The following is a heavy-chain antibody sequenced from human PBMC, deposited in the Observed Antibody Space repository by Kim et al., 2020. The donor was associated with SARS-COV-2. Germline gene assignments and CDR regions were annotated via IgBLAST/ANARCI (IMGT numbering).Heavy chain of an antibody. J-gene: IGHJ6*02. D-gene: IGHD3-16*01. CDR1: GFAFGDYV. CDR2: ISWNGDIT. CDR3: AREGGSRYYGLDL. Sequence: GGSLRLSCEASGFAFGDYVMSWVRQAPGKGLEWVSGISWNGDITGYGDSVKGRFTVSRDNAKRSLYLELSSLRVEDTALYYCAREGGSRYYGLDLWGRGTRVTVS. V-gene: IGHV3-20*04.